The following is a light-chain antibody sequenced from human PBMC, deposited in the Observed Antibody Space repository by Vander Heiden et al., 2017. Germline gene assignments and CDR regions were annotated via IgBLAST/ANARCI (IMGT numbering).Light chain of an antibody. V-gene: IGLV2-8*01. CDR2: EVT. CDR1: SSDVGAYDY. Sequence: QSALTQPPSASGSLGQPVTISCTGTSSDVGAYDYVSWYQHHPGKAPKLMVSEVTKRPSGVPDRFSGSKSGNTASLTVSGLQAEDEAEYFCSSYAGSNNLMIFGGGTKLTVL. J-gene: IGLJ2*01. CDR3: SSYAGSNNLMI.